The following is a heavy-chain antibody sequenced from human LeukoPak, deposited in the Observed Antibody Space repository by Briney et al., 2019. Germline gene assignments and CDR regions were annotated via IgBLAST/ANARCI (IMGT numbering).Heavy chain of an antibody. V-gene: IGHV4-59*12. J-gene: IGHJ3*02. CDR1: GGSISSYY. Sequence: SEPLSLTCIVSGGSISSYYWSWIRQPPGKGLEWIESIYYSGSTYYNPSLKSRVTISVDTSKNQFSLKLSSVTAADTAVYYCARERPRIAVAGTSGAFDIWGQGTMVTVSS. D-gene: IGHD6-19*01. CDR2: IYYSGST. CDR3: ARERPRIAVAGTSGAFDI.